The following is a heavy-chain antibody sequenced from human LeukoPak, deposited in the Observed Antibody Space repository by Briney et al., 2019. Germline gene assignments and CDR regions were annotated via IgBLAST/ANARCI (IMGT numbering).Heavy chain of an antibody. CDR3: ARDLDPWYFDL. V-gene: IGHV3-48*01. J-gene: IGHJ2*01. Sequence: GGSLRVSCAASGLNFNIYSWNWIRQAPGKGLEWVSHISSSFSAIFYADSVKGRFTISRDNAKNSLYLQMNSLTAEDMAVYYCARDLDPWYFDLWGRGTLVTVSS. CDR1: GLNFNIYS. CDR2: ISSSFSAI.